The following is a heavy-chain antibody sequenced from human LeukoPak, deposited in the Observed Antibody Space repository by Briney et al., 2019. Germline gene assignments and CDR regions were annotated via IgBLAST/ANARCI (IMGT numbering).Heavy chain of an antibody. J-gene: IGHJ4*02. CDR3: ARDRNYFEALHRSY. CDR2: IWYDGSNK. D-gene: IGHD3-10*01. V-gene: IGHV3-33*01. CDR1: GFTFRNYG. Sequence: PGGSLRLSCAASGFTFRNYGMHWVRQAPGKGLEWVAVIWYDGSNKYYPDSVKGRFTISRDNSKNMLYLQINSLRAEDTAVYYCARDRNYFEALHRSYWGQGTLVTVSS.